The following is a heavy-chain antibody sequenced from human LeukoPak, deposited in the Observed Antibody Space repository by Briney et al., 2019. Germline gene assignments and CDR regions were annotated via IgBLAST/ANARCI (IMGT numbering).Heavy chain of an antibody. CDR2: ISSSSSYI. V-gene: IGHV3-21*03. Sequence: KPGGSLRLSCAASGFTFSSYSMNWVRQAPGKGLEWVSSISSSSSYIYYADSVKGRFTISRDNAKNSLYLQMNSLRAEDTAVYYCTTEEGFDYYDSSGYYWGYFDYWGQGTLVTVSS. J-gene: IGHJ4*02. D-gene: IGHD3-22*01. CDR3: TTEEGFDYYDSSGYYWGYFDY. CDR1: GFTFSSYS.